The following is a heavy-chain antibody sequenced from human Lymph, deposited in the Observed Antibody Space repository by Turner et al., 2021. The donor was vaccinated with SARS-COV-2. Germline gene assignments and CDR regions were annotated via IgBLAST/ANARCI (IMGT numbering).Heavy chain of an antibody. D-gene: IGHD1-7*01. CDR1: GGSTSSGDYY. Sequence: QVPLQESGPGLVKPSQTLSLTRTLSGGSTSSGDYYWSWIRQPPGKGLEWIGYIYCSGSTYYNPSLKSRVTISVDTSKNQFSLKLSSVTAADTAVYYCARVHRWNYEYYFDYWGQGTLVTVSS. J-gene: IGHJ4*02. CDR2: IYCSGST. V-gene: IGHV4-30-4*01. CDR3: ARVHRWNYEYYFDY.